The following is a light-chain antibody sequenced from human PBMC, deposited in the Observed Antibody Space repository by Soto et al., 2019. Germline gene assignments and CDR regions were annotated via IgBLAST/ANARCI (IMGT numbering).Light chain of an antibody. CDR2: EDN. J-gene: IGLJ2*01. Sequence: NFMLTQPHSVSESPGKTVTISCTRSSGSIASNYVQWYQQRPGSAPTTVIYEDNQRPSGVPDRFSGSIDSSSNSASLTISGLKAEDEGDYYCQSYGSSLVGFGGGTKLTVL. CDR1: SGSIASNY. CDR3: QSYGSSLVG. V-gene: IGLV6-57*04.